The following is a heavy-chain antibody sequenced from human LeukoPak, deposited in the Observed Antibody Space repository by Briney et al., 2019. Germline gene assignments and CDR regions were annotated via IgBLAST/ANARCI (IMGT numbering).Heavy chain of an antibody. CDR3: ARGRIAARPYYYYYMDV. J-gene: IGHJ6*03. CDR2: IYYSGST. CDR1: GGSISSYY. Sequence: PSETLSLTCTVSGGSISSYYWSWIRQPPGKGLEWIGYIYYSGSTNYNPSLKSRVTISVDTSKNQFSLKLSSVTAADTAVYYCARGRIAARPYYYYYMDVWGKGTTVTVFS. V-gene: IGHV4-59*01. D-gene: IGHD6-6*01.